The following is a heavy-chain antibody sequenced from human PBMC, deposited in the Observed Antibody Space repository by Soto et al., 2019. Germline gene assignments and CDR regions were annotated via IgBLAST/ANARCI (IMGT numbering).Heavy chain of an antibody. D-gene: IGHD3-10*01. CDR2: ISYDGSNK. V-gene: IGHV3-30*18. J-gene: IGHJ4*02. CDR3: AKDQGWNHAGSWVDY. CDR1: GFTFSSYG. Sequence: QVQLVESGGGVVQPGRSLRLSCAASGFTFSSYGMHWVRQAPGKGLEWVAVISYDGSNKYYADSVKGRFTISRDNSKNTLYLQMNSLRAEDTAVYYCAKDQGWNHAGSWVDYWGQGTLVTVSS.